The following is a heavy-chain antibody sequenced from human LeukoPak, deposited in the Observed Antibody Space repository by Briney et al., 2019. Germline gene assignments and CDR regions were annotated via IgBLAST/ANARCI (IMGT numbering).Heavy chain of an antibody. D-gene: IGHD3-10*01. Sequence: GGSLRLSCAASGFTFSSYAMHWVRQTPGKGLDWVAVISHDGSDKFYAGSVKGRFAISRDNAKNSLYLQMNSLRAEDTAVYYCARAATRGRGAFDIWGQGTMVTVSS. CDR1: GFTFSSYA. CDR3: ARAATRGRGAFDI. V-gene: IGHV3-30*09. CDR2: ISHDGSDK. J-gene: IGHJ3*02.